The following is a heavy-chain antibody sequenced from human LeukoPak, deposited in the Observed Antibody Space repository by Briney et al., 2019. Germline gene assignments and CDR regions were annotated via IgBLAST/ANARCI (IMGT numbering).Heavy chain of an antibody. CDR2: IRYDGSNK. J-gene: IGHJ4*02. CDR1: AFTFSSYG. D-gene: IGHD6-19*01. Sequence: PVGSLRLSCPASAFTFSSYGIHWFRQAAGKWLECVAFIRYDGSNKYYADSVKGRFTISRDNSKNTLYLQMNSLRAEDTAVYYCAKDSPIAVAGTVDYWGQGTLVTASS. V-gene: IGHV3-30*02. CDR3: AKDSPIAVAGTVDY.